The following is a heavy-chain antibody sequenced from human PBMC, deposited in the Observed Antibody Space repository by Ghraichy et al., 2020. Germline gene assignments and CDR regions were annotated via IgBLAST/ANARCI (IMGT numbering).Heavy chain of an antibody. D-gene: IGHD3-3*01. CDR2: ISSTSRNK. CDR3: ARASSVQRFYYDGGMDV. V-gene: IGHV3-48*01. CDR1: GFTFSAHD. J-gene: IGHJ6*02. Sequence: GGSLRLSCVGSGFTFSAHDLNWVRQSPGKGLDWVSYISSTSRNKFYADSVEGRFTISRDNSRNTLYLQLSSLRVEDTGVYFCARASSVQRFYYDGGMDVWGHGTKVTVS.